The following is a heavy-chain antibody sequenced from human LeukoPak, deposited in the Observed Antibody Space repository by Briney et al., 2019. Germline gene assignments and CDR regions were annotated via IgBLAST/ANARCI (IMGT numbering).Heavy chain of an antibody. J-gene: IGHJ3*02. V-gene: IGHV3-53*01. Sequence: GGSLRLSCAASGFTVSSNYTSWVRQAPGKGLEWVSVIYSGGTTYYTDSVKGRFTISRDNSKNTLYLQMNNLRAEDTAVYHCARDGSGAFDIWGQGTMVTVSS. CDR2: IYSGGTT. CDR1: GFTVSSNY. CDR3: ARDGSGAFDI. D-gene: IGHD3-10*01.